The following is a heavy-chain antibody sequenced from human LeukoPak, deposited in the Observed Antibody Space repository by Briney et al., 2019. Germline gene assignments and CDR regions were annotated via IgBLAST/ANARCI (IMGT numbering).Heavy chain of an antibody. CDR3: ARIAAAGTATYYYMDV. D-gene: IGHD6-13*01. J-gene: IGHJ6*03. Sequence: GGSLRLSCAASGFTFSSYWMHWVRQAPGKGLVWVSRINTDGSSTSYADSVKGRFTISRDNAKNTLYLQMNSLRAEDTAVYYCARIAAAGTATYYYMDVWGKGTTVTVSS. CDR1: GFTFSSYW. V-gene: IGHV3-74*01. CDR2: INTDGSST.